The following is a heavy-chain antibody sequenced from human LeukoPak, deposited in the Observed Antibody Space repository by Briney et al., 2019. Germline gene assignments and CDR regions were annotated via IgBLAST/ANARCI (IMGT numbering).Heavy chain of an antibody. CDR1: GFIFDDYG. Sequence: GGSLRLSCTASGFIFDDYGMHWVRQGPGKGLEWVAGISWNSGSKGYADSVKGRFTISRENAKYALYLEMSSLRTDDTALYYCAQATDYYAGLDAWGQGTTVTVSS. D-gene: IGHD3-10*01. V-gene: IGHV3-9*01. CDR2: ISWNSGSK. CDR3: AQATDYYAGLDA. J-gene: IGHJ6*02.